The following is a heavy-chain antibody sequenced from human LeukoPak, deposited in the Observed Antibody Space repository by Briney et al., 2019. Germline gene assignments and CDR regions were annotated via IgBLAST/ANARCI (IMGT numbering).Heavy chain of an antibody. Sequence: PGGSLRLSCAAYGVTVSSNYMNWVRQAPGKGLEWVSVMYSGGSTYYADSVKGRFTISRDNSKNTLYLQMNSLRAEDTAVYYCARGPSKRYFDYWGQGTLVTVSS. CDR1: GVTVSSNY. CDR3: ARGPSKRYFDY. V-gene: IGHV3-66*01. J-gene: IGHJ4*02. CDR2: MYSGGST. D-gene: IGHD4-11*01.